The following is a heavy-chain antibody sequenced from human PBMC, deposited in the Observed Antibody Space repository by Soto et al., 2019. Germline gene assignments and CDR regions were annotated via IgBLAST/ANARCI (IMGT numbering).Heavy chain of an antibody. J-gene: IGHJ5*02. CDR1: GFTFSSYS. Sequence: WGSLRLSCAASGFTFSSYSMNWVRQAPGKGLEWVSSISSSSSYIYYADSVKGRFTISRDNAKNSLYLQMNSLRAEDTAVYYCARSFWFGELFGFDPWGQGTLVTVSS. D-gene: IGHD3-10*01. CDR3: ARSFWFGELFGFDP. V-gene: IGHV3-21*01. CDR2: ISSSSSYI.